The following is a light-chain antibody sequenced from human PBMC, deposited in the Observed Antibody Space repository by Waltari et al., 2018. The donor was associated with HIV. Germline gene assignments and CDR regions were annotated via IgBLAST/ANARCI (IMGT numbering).Light chain of an antibody. J-gene: IGLJ2*01. V-gene: IGLV3-25*03. CDR2: KDS. CDR3: QSADTSGTHVV. Sequence: SYELTQPPSVSVSPGQTARITCSGDALPKKYADWYQQKPGQAPVLVIYKDSERPSGIPERFSGSSSGTTVTLTISGVQAEDEADYYCQSADTSGTHVVFGGGTKLTVL. CDR1: ALPKKY.